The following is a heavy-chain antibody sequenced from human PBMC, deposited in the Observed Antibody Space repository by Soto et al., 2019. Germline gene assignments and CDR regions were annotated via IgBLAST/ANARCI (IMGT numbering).Heavy chain of an antibody. V-gene: IGHV4-39*01. CDR3: ARLHCHSPNCVPLEP. Sequence: SETLSLTCTVSGGSTSDDTYYWGWIRQPPGKGLEWIGSIYYSGTSSYNPSLKSRVTMSVDTSKKQLSLRLSSVTAADTAVYYCARLHCHSPNCVPLEPWGQGTLVTVS. D-gene: IGHD2-2*01. J-gene: IGHJ5*02. CDR2: IYYSGTS. CDR1: GGSTSDDTYY.